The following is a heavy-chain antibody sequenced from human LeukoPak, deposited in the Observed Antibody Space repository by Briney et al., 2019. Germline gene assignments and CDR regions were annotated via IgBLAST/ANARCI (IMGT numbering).Heavy chain of an antibody. J-gene: IGHJ6*03. CDR2: IKSKTDGGTT. D-gene: IGHD4-11*01. CDR3: TTDYSNYLYHYYMDV. Sequence: GGSLRLSCAASGFIFSNAWMSLVRQAPGKGLEWVGRIKSKTDGGTTDYAAPVKGRFTISRDDSKNTLYLQMISLKTEDTAVYYCTTDYSNYLYHYYMDVWGKGTTVTVSS. V-gene: IGHV3-15*01. CDR1: GFIFSNAW.